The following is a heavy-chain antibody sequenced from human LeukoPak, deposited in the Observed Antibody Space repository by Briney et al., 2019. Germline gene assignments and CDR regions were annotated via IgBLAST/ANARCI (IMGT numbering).Heavy chain of an antibody. V-gene: IGHV3-30*04. Sequence: AWGSLRLSCAASGFTFSSYSMHWVRQAPGKGLEWMADISYDGSNKYYADSVKGRFTISRDNSKNTLYLQMNSLRAEDTAVYYCARDYSYDYGDYGAFDIRGQGTMVTVSS. J-gene: IGHJ3*02. CDR3: ARDYSYDYGDYGAFDI. D-gene: IGHD4-17*01. CDR2: ISYDGSNK. CDR1: GFTFSSYS.